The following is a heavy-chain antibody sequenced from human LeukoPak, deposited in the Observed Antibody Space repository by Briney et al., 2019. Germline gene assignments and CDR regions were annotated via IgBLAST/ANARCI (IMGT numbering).Heavy chain of an antibody. CDR1: GGSISSYY. J-gene: IGHJ4*02. CDR3: ARKNGGNSGGYFDY. V-gene: IGHV4-59*12. D-gene: IGHD4-23*01. Sequence: SETLSLTCTVSGGSISSYYWSWIRQPPGKGLEWIGYIYYSGSTNYNPSLKSRVTISVDTSKNQFSLKLSSVTAADTAVYYCARKNGGNSGGYFDYWGQGTLVTVSS. CDR2: IYYSGST.